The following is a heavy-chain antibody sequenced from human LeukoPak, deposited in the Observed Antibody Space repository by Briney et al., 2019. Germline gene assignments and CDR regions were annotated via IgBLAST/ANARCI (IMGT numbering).Heavy chain of an antibody. CDR1: GFIFSNYG. J-gene: IGHJ4*02. Sequence: GGFLRLSRAASGFIFSNYGMNWVRQAPGKGLEWVAAISASGSATSYADSVRGRFTISRDNSKSTTYLQMNSLRAEDTAVFYCAKDLSLRDFWSGYFDYWGQGIPVTVSS. D-gene: IGHD3-3*01. CDR2: ISASGSAT. CDR3: AKDLSLRDFWSGYFDY. V-gene: IGHV3-23*01.